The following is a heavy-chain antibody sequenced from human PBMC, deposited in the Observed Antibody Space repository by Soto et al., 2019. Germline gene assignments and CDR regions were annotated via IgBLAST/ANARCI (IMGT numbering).Heavy chain of an antibody. CDR3: AIRIVVVPAAISKSQYYDMDV. J-gene: IGHJ6*02. CDR1: GFTFSNYE. D-gene: IGHD2-2*01. Sequence: GSLRLSCAVSGFTFSNYEMNWVRPGPGQGLEWVSYISSGGPATYNADSLKGRFTICGDNAKNSMKPQMNSPRAEDTAVYYCAIRIVVVPAAISKSQYYDMDVWGQGTTVTVSS. V-gene: IGHV3-48*03. CDR2: ISSGGPAT.